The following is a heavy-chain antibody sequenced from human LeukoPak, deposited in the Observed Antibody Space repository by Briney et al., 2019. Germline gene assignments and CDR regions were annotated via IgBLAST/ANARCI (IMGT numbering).Heavy chain of an antibody. CDR3: TTVRMVLGY. V-gene: IGHV3-23*01. J-gene: IGHJ4*02. CDR1: GLTFSSSA. D-gene: IGHD3-10*01. Sequence: GGSLRLSCAASGLTFSSSAMSWVRQAPGKGLEWVSAISDNGGKTYYTGSVKGRFTISRDNSKNTLYLQMTSLRAEDTALYYCTTVRMVLGYWGQGTLVTVSS. CDR2: ISDNGGKT.